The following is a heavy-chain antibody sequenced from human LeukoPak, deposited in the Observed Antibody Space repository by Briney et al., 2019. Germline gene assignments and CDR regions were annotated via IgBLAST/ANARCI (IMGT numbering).Heavy chain of an antibody. CDR1: GFTFINYP. Sequence: GGSLRLSCAASGFTFINYPMSWVRQTPGKGREWVSTISGTGSSTNYADSVKGRFTISRDNSKNMLYLHMSSLRPEATAVYYCVKLLVEMRFLLPSFDYWGQGTLVTVSS. V-gene: IGHV3-23*01. CDR2: ISGTGSST. J-gene: IGHJ4*02. CDR3: VKLLVEMRFLLPSFDY. D-gene: IGHD3-3*01.